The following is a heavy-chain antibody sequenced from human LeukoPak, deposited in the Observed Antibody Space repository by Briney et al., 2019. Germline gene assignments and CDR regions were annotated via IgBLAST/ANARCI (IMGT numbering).Heavy chain of an antibody. J-gene: IGHJ4*02. CDR2: INQDGSEK. CDR3: ARLNSAAADADY. V-gene: IGHV3-7*01. CDR1: GFTFRSSW. D-gene: IGHD6-13*01. Sequence: PGGSLRLSCAASGFTFRSSWMSWVRQAPGKGLEWVANINQDGSEKYYVDSVKGRFTISRDNAKNSLYLQMNSLRAEDTAVYFCARLNSAAADADYWGQGTLVTVSS.